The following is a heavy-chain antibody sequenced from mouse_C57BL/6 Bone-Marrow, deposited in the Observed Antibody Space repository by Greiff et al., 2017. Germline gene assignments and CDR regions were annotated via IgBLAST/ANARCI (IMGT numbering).Heavy chain of an antibody. CDR2: IDPETGGT. J-gene: IGHJ3*01. D-gene: IGHD1-1*01. CDR3: KRFYYYGSSGLFAY. CDR1: GYTFTDYE. Sequence: VQLQQSGAELVRPGASVTLSCKASGYTFTDYEMHWVKQTPVHGLEWIGAIDPETGGTAYNQKFKGKAILTADKSSSTAYIELRRLTSEDSAVYYDKRFYYYGSSGLFAYWGQGTLVTVSA. V-gene: IGHV1-15*01.